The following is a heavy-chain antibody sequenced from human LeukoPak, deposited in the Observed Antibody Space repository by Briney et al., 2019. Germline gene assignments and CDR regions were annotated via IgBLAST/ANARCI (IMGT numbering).Heavy chain of an antibody. CDR1: GGVISSSSYY. CDR2: IYYSGTT. D-gene: IGHD4-17*01. CDR3: ARHSPSVTSIDY. Sequence: SETLSLTCTVSGGVISSSSYYWGWLRQPPGKGLEWIGSIYYSGTTHYNPSLRSRVTISVDTSKNQFSLRLSSVTAADTAVYYCARHSPSVTSIDYWGHGTLVTDSS. J-gene: IGHJ4*01. V-gene: IGHV4-39*01.